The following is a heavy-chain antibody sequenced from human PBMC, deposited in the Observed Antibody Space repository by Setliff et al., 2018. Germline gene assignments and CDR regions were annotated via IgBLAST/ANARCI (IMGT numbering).Heavy chain of an antibody. CDR3: ARVGPTGYSYGSHYYYYMDV. CDR1: GGTFSDYH. D-gene: IGHD5-18*01. Sequence: SETLSPTCAAYGGTFSDYHWTWIRQSPEKGLEWIGEINHRGSTNYNPSLKSRVTISLDTSKKQFSLKLSSVTASDTAVYYCARVGPTGYSYGSHYYYYMDVWGKGTTVTVSS. V-gene: IGHV4-34*01. CDR2: INHRGST. J-gene: IGHJ6*03.